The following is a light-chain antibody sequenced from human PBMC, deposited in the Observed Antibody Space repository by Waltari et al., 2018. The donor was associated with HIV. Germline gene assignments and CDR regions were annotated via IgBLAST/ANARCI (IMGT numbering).Light chain of an antibody. Sequence: EIVLTQSPATLSLSPGERATLSCRASQNIDSYLAWYQQKPGQAPRLLIYDASNRATGVPARFSGSGSGTDFTLTISSLEPEEFAVYYCQQRNNWPLTFGGGTKVEI. CDR1: QNIDSY. J-gene: IGKJ4*01. CDR3: QQRNNWPLT. V-gene: IGKV3-11*01. CDR2: DAS.